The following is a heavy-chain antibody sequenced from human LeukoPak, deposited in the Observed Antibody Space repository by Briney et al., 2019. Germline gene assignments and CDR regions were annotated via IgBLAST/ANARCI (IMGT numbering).Heavy chain of an antibody. V-gene: IGHV3-23*01. CDR3: AKEMATIRAFDF. CDR2: ISGSGSST. J-gene: IGHJ3*01. Sequence: PGGSLRLSXAASGFTFSTYAMSWVRQAPGKGLEWVSVISGSGSSTYYADSVKGRFTISRDNSKNTLYLQMNSLRAEDTAVYYYAKEMATIRAFDFWGQGTMVTVSS. D-gene: IGHD5-24*01. CDR1: GFTFSTYA.